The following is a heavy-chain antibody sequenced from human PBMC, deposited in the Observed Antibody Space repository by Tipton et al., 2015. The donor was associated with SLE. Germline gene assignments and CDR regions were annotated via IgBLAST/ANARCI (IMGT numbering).Heavy chain of an antibody. CDR2: VSHTETT. CDR3: ARLEDPFGIFGVPKGWFDP. V-gene: IGHV4-38-2*02. CDR1: GYSISSGYF. Sequence: TLSLTCIVSGYSISSGYFWSWIRQPPGRGLEWIGCVSHTETTYSNPSLKSRVTMSADTSKNQFSLKLTSVTAADTAVYYCARLEDPFGIFGVPKGWFDPWGQGTLVTVSS. J-gene: IGHJ5*02. D-gene: IGHD3-3*01.